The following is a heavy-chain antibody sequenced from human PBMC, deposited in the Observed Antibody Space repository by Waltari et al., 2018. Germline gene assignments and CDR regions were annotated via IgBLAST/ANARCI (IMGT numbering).Heavy chain of an antibody. CDR3: ARRIWTQKYFDY. CDR2: IATAGNT. D-gene: IGHD3-3*01. CDR1: GDSIVSFTYY. V-gene: IGHV4-39*01. Sequence: QLQLQESGPGLVKPSETLSLTCTVSGDSIVSFTYYWACIRQLPGMGPEWIGTIATAGNTYYNPSLKSRVTLSVDTSKNQFSLKLNSVTAADTAVYFCARRIWTQKYFDYWGQGTLLIVSS. J-gene: IGHJ4*02.